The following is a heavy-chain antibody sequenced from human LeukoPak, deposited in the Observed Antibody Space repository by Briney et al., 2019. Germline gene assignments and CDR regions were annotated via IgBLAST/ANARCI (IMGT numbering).Heavy chain of an antibody. CDR2: IYPSDSYT. CDR1: GYSFTQYW. CDR3: ARQRDSGYDFDY. J-gene: IGHJ4*02. Sequence: GESLKISCKGSGYSFTQYWIGWVRQMPGSGLEWMGIIYPSDSYTRYSPSFQGQVTISAAKSINTAYLQWSSQKASDTAMYYCARQRDSGYDFDYWGQGTLVTVSS. D-gene: IGHD5-12*01. V-gene: IGHV5-51*01.